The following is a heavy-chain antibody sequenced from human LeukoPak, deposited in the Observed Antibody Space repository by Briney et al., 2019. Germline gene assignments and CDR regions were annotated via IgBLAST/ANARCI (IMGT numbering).Heavy chain of an antibody. CDR2: IYYRGTT. CDR3: ARGGGSGRGNWFDP. D-gene: IGHD3-10*01. V-gene: IGHV4-39*01. CDR1: GGSVSTTSYY. J-gene: IGHJ5*02. Sequence: SETLSLTCTVSGGSVSTTSYYWGWIRQPPGKGLEWIANIYYRGTTYYNPSLKSRVTISVDTSKNQFSLKLSSVTAADTAVYYCARGGGSGRGNWFDPWGQGSLVIVSS.